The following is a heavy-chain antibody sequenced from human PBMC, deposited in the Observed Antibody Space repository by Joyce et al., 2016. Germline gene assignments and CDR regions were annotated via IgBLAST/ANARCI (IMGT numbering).Heavy chain of an antibody. CDR3: ARDRYYYGMDV. CDR2: ISGYNGNT. J-gene: IGHJ6*02. CDR1: GYIFTSHG. Sequence: QVQLVQSGAEVRKTGDSVKVSCKASGYIFTSHGISWVRQAPGQGLEWMGWISGYNGNTKYAQRYQGRVSMTIDTSTKTGYMELRSLRSDDTAVYFCARDRYYYGMDVWGQGTTVTVSS. V-gene: IGHV1-18*04.